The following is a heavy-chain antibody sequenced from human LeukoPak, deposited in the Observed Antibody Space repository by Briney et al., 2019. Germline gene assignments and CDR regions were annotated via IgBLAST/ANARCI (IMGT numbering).Heavy chain of an antibody. Sequence: GRSLGLSRAVSIFTLSNYGMSGVRGAPGRGRECGAGISDRGGSKNYADFVKGRFTISRDNPRNTLYLQMNSLRAEDTAVYFCAKRGVVIRVILVGFHKEAYHFDSWGQGALVTVSS. CDR2: ISDRGGSK. V-gene: IGHV3-23*01. J-gene: IGHJ4*02. CDR3: AKRGVVIRVILVGFHKEAYHFDS. CDR1: IFTLSNYG. D-gene: IGHD3-22*01.